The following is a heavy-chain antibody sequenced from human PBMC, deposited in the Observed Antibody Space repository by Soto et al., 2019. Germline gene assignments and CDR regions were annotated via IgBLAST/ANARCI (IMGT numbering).Heavy chain of an antibody. CDR3: ATSVGAIGYRFFNMDV. D-gene: IGHD5-12*01. CDR1: GGSFSSSA. J-gene: IGHJ6*02. V-gene: IGHV1-69*01. Sequence: QVHLVQSGAEVKESGSSVKASCKSSGGSFSSSAITWVRQAPGQGLEWMGRIIPMYGTTFYAQTFQGRVTITADESTSTVYMHLSSLKSEDTASYFCATSVGAIGYRFFNMDVWGQGTTVTVSS. CDR2: IIPMYGTT.